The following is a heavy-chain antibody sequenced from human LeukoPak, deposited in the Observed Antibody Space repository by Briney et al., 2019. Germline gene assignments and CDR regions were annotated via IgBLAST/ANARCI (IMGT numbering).Heavy chain of an antibody. V-gene: IGHV3-48*03. J-gene: IGHJ3*02. Sequence: GGSLRLSCAASGFTFSSYEMNWVRQAPGKGLEWVSYISSSGSTIYYADSVKGRFTISRDNAKNSLYLQMNSLRAEDTAVYYCARDLAAYYDILTGGGAFDIWGQGTMVTVSS. CDR3: ARDLAAYYDILTGGGAFDI. CDR2: ISSSGSTI. D-gene: IGHD3-9*01. CDR1: GFTFSSYE.